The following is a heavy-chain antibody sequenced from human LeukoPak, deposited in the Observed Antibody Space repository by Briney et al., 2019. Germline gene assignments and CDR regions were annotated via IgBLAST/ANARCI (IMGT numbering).Heavy chain of an antibody. D-gene: IGHD6-13*01. J-gene: IGHJ4*02. CDR3: ARARLPYSSSWYYFDY. CDR2: IIPILGIA. V-gene: IGHV1-69*04. CDR1: GGTFSSYA. Sequence: ASVKVSCKASGGTFSSYAISWVRQAPGQGLEWMGRIIPILGIANYAQKFQGRVTITADKSTSTAYMELSSLRSEDTAVYYCARARLPYSSSWYYFDYWGQGTLVTVPS.